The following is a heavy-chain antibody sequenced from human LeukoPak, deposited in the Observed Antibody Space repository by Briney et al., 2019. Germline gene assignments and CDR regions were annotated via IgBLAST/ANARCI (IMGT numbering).Heavy chain of an antibody. Sequence: GGSLRLSCAASGFTVSSNYMSWVRQAPEKGLEWVSVIYSGGSTYYADSVKGRFTISRDNSKNTLYLQMNSLRAEDTAVYYCAISKVYSNWNWYFDLWGRGTLVTVSS. D-gene: IGHD4-11*01. CDR3: AISKVYSNWNWYFDL. CDR2: IYSGGST. J-gene: IGHJ2*01. V-gene: IGHV3-66*02. CDR1: GFTVSSNY.